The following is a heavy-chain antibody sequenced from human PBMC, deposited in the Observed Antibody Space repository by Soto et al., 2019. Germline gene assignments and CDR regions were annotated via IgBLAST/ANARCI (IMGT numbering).Heavy chain of an antibody. Sequence: GGSLRLSCAASGFTFGASALQWVRQASGKGLEWVGHIRSKANSYATVYAASVKGRFTISRDDSKNTAYLQMNSLKTEDTAVYYCARYAPITDRGHLCFWGRGTLVTVSS. V-gene: IGHV3-73*01. J-gene: IGHJ4*02. D-gene: IGHD5-12*01. CDR1: GFTFGASA. CDR2: IRSKANSYAT. CDR3: ARYAPITDRGHLCF.